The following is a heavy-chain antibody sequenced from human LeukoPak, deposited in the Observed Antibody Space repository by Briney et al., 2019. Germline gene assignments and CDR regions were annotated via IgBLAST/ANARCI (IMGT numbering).Heavy chain of an antibody. D-gene: IGHD3-3*01. CDR2: IDYSAST. V-gene: IGHV4-59*12. J-gene: IGHJ6*03. Sequence: SETLSLTCTVSGGSISTYYWSWIRQPPGKGLEWIAYIDYSASTNYNPSLKSRVTISVDTSKNQFSLKLSSVTAADTAVYYCARDEEYYDFWSGSYYYYYMDVWGKGTTVTVSS. CDR3: ARDEEYYDFWSGSYYYYYMDV. CDR1: GGSISTYY.